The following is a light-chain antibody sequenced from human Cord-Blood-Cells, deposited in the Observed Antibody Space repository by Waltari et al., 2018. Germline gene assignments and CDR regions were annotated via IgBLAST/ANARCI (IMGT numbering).Light chain of an antibody. CDR2: AAS. CDR1: QSISSY. V-gene: IGKV1-39*01. CDR3: QQSYSTPFT. J-gene: IGKJ3*01. Sequence: DIQMIQSPSSLSASVGDRVPITCRASQSISSYLNWYQQKPGKAPKLLIYAASSLQSGVPSRFSGSGSGTDFTLTISSLQPEDFATYYCQQSYSTPFTFGPGTKVDIK.